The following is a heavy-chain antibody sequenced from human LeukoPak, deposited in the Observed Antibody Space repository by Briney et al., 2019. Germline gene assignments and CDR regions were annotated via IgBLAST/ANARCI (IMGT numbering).Heavy chain of an antibody. Sequence: TGGSLRLSCAASGFTFSSYAMSWVRQAPGKGLEWVSAISGSGGSTYYADSVKGRFTISRDNSKNTLYLQMNSLRAEDTAVYYCAKGSDILTGCSLYYFDYWGQGTLVTVSS. V-gene: IGHV3-23*01. D-gene: IGHD3-9*01. CDR1: GFTFSSYA. CDR3: AKGSDILTGCSLYYFDY. J-gene: IGHJ4*02. CDR2: ISGSGGST.